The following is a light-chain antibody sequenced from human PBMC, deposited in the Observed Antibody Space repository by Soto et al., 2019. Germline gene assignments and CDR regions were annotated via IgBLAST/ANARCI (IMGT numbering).Light chain of an antibody. V-gene: IGLV4-60*03. CDR2: LEGSGSY. Sequence: QSVLTQSSSASASLGSSVKLTCTLSSGHSSYIIAWHQQQPGKAPRYLMKLEGSGSYNKGSGVPDRFSGSSSGADRYLTISNLQSEDEADYYCETWDSNIVVFGGETKLTVL. J-gene: IGLJ2*01. CDR1: SGHSSYI. CDR3: ETWDSNIVV.